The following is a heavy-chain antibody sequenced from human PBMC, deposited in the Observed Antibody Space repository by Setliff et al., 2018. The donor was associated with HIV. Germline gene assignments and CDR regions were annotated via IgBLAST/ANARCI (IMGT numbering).Heavy chain of an antibody. V-gene: IGHV4-39*07. D-gene: IGHD2-21*02. CDR2: IFYSETVYYGGRT. CDR1: GGSISSNNYY. CDR3: ARGVPLLPPHY. J-gene: IGHJ4*02. Sequence: SEILSLTCTVSGGSISSNNYYWGWIRQPPGKGLEWIGSIFYSETVYYGGRTYYSPSLKSRVTISVDTSRSQFSLKLSSVTAADTAVYYCARGVPLLPPHYWGQGTLVTVSS.